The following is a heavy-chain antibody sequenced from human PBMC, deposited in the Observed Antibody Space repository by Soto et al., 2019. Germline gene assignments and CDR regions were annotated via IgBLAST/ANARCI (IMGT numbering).Heavy chain of an antibody. CDR2: IYWDDAK. CDR3: AHNPWMVERCFDP. D-gene: IGHD6-19*01. Sequence: QITLKESGPTLVKPTQTLTLTCTFSGCSLSTSGVGVGWIRQPPGKALEWLALIYWDDAKRYSPSLKSRLTTTTDTSTSPVVLTMTNVDAVNTATSYCAHNPWMVERCFDPWGQGTLVTVSS. J-gene: IGHJ5*02. CDR1: GCSLSTSGVG. V-gene: IGHV2-5*02.